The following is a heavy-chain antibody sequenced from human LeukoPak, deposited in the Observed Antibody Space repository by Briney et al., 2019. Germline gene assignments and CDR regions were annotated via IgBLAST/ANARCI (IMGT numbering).Heavy chain of an antibody. CDR1: GFTFSGYA. J-gene: IGHJ4*02. V-gene: IGHV3-23*01. D-gene: IGHD6-13*01. CDR3: AKDLSGGAAGGLDY. Sequence: GGSLRLSCAASGFTFSGYAMSWVRQAPGKGLEWVSAISGSGGSTYYADSVKGRFTISRDNSKNTLYLQMNSLRAEDTAVYYCAKDLSGGAAGGLDYWGQGTLVTVSS. CDR2: ISGSGGST.